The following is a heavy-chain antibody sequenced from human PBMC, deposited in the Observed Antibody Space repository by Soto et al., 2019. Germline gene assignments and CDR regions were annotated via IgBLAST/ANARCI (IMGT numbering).Heavy chain of an antibody. CDR2: IYARRAT. Sequence: SETLSLTCTVSGGSIGSFYWSWIRQSPGGTLEWIGYIYARRATTYNPSLESRITMSVDIPNNEFSLDLTSVTAADTAVYYCARSHSFDGRIYHYYFDIWCPGTLVTVS. D-gene: IGHD3-16*02. CDR1: GGSIGSFY. V-gene: IGHV4-59*01. CDR3: ARSHSFDGRIYHYYFDI. J-gene: IGHJ4*02.